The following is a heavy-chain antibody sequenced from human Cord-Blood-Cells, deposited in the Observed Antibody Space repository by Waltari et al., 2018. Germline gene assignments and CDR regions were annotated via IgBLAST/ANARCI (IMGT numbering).Heavy chain of an antibody. CDR2: IYTSGST. J-gene: IGHJ6*02. D-gene: IGHD5-18*01. Sequence: QVQLQESGPGLVKPSQTLSLTCTASGGSISSGSYYWSWIRQPAGKGLEWIGYIYTSGSTNYNPSLKSRVTISVDTSKNQFSLKLSSVTAADTAVYYCASSYGSYYYYYGMDVWGQGTTVTVSS. V-gene: IGHV4-61*09. CDR3: ASSYGSYYYYYGMDV. CDR1: GGSISSGSYY.